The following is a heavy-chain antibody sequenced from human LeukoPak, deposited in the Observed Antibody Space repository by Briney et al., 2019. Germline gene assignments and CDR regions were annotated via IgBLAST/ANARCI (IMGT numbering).Heavy chain of an antibody. CDR3: ARDSAPMVRGTNNWFDP. CDR2: IYYSGST. J-gene: IGHJ5*02. CDR1: GGSISSSSYY. Sequence: PSETLSLTCTVSGGSISSSSYYWGWIRQPPGKGLEWIGSIYYSGSTYYNPSLKSRVTISVDTSKNQFSLKLSSVTAADTAVYYCARDSAPMVRGTNNWFDPWGQGILVTVSS. D-gene: IGHD3-10*01. V-gene: IGHV4-39*07.